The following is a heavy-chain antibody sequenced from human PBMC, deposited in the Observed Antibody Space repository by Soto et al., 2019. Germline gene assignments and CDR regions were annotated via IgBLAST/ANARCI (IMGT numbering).Heavy chain of an antibody. CDR2: IYPGDSDT. CDR3: ARVFSSQFFDY. Sequence: GESLKISCKGSGYSFNSHWIGWVRQMPGKGLEWMGIIYPGDSDTRYSPSFQGQVTISADKSTNTAYLQWSSLKASDTAMYYCARVFSSQFFDYWGQGTPVTVSS. CDR1: GYSFNSHW. J-gene: IGHJ4*02. V-gene: IGHV5-51*01. D-gene: IGHD6-6*01.